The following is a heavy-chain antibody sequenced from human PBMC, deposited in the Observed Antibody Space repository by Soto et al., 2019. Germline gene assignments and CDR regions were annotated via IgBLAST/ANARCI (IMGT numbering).Heavy chain of an antibody. CDR3: ARGTVDYDSSGYYYYGMDV. CDR2: IYYSGST. D-gene: IGHD3-22*01. J-gene: IGHJ6*02. Sequence: SETLSLTCTVSGGSISSYYWSWIRQPPGKGLEWIGYIYYSGSTNYNPSLKSRVTISVDTSKNQFSLKLSSVTAADTAVYYCARGTVDYDSSGYYYYGMDVWGQGTTVTVSS. CDR1: GGSISSYY. V-gene: IGHV4-59*01.